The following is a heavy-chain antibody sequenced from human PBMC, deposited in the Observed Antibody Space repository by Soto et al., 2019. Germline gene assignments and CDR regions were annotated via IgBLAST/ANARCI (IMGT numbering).Heavy chain of an antibody. CDR3: ARSFAVPATDWFDP. CDR2: INPNSGGT. D-gene: IGHD2-2*01. Sequence: GASVKVSCKASGYTFSDYYMHWVRQAPGQGLEWMGWINPNSGGTNYAQKFQGWVTMTRDTSISTAYMELSRLRSDDTAVYYCARSFAVPATDWFDPWGQGTLVTVSS. J-gene: IGHJ5*02. V-gene: IGHV1-2*04. CDR1: GYTFSDYY.